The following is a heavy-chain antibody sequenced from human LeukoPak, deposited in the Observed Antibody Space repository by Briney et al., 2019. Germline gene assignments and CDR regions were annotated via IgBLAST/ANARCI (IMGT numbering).Heavy chain of an antibody. CDR2: IYYSGST. CDR1: GGSISSGGYY. J-gene: IGHJ4*02. CDR3: ARVNSLGILERYVDY. Sequence: TSQTLSPTCTVSGGSISSGGYYWSWIRQHPGKGLEWIGYIYYSGSTYYNPSLKSRVTISVDTSKNQFSLKLSSVTAADTAVYYCARVNSLGILERYVDYWGQGTLVAVSS. D-gene: IGHD3-3*01. V-gene: IGHV4-31*03.